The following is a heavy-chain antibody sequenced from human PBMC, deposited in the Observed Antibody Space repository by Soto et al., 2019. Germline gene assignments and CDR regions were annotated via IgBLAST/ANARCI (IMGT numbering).Heavy chain of an antibody. V-gene: IGHV4-34*01. CDR1: GGSFSDYY. CDR2: INHSGST. CDR3: ARARKGSGSDYYYHYGMDV. J-gene: IGHJ6*04. Sequence: SETLSLTCSVYGGSFSDYYWSWIRQPPGKGLEWIGEINHSGSTNYNPSLKSRVTISVHTSKNQFSLKLSSVTAADTAVYYCARARKGSGSDYYYHYGMDVWGKGTAVTVSS. D-gene: IGHD3-3*01.